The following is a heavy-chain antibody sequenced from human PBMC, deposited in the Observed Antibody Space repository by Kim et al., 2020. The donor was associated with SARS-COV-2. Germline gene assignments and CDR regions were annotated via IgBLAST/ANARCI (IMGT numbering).Heavy chain of an antibody. CDR1: GGSGSSGSYY. V-gene: IGHV4-61*01. CDR2: ISYTGST. CDR3: ARGDIVTTSYAFDI. D-gene: IGHD5-12*01. J-gene: IGHJ3*02. Sequence: SETLPLTCIVSGGSGSSGSYYWSWIRQPPGKGLEWIGYISYTGSTNYNPSLKSRITISVDTSKNQFSLKLTSLTAADTAVYYCARGDIVTTSYAFDIWGQGTMVTVSS.